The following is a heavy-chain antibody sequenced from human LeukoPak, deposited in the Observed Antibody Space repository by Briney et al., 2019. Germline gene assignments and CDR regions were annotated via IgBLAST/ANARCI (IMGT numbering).Heavy chain of an antibody. Sequence: PSETLSLTCTVSGGSISSSSYYWGWIRQPPGKGLEWIGRIYYSGSTYYNPSLKSRVTISVDTSKNQFSLKLSPVTAADTAVYYCARGGYYGSGSYYNTRYWFDPWGQGTLVTVSS. J-gene: IGHJ5*02. V-gene: IGHV4-39*01. CDR3: ARGGYYGSGSYYNTRYWFDP. D-gene: IGHD3-10*01. CDR2: IYYSGST. CDR1: GGSISSSSYY.